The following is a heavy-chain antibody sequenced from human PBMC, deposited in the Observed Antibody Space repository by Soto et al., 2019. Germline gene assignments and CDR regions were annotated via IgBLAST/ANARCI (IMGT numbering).Heavy chain of an antibody. D-gene: IGHD1-26*01. CDR1: AFTFSGYS. V-gene: IGHV3-23*01. CDR3: ERDLTGSIRYFDY. J-gene: IGHJ4*02. Sequence: GGSLRLSCAASAFTFSGYSMTWVRQAPGKGLEWVSLITGSGVTTYYADSVKGRFTVSRDNSKNTLYLQMNSLRAEDTAVYYCERDLTGSIRYFDYWGQGTLVTVSS. CDR2: ITGSGVTT.